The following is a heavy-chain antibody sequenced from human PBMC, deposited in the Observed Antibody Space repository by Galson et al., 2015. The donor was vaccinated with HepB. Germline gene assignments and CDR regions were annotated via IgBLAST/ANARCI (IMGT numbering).Heavy chain of an antibody. V-gene: IGHV3-23*01. D-gene: IGHD3-22*01. CDR3: AKGGDASGYYLGAEYFHH. CDR2: INGRGGST. Sequence: SLRLSCAASGFTFNSYWMHRVRQAPGKGLEWVSGINGRGGSTYYADSVKGRLTISRDNSKSTLYLQMNSLRAEDTAVYYCAKGGDASGYYLGAEYFHHWGQGTLVTVSS. J-gene: IGHJ1*01. CDR1: GFTFNSYW.